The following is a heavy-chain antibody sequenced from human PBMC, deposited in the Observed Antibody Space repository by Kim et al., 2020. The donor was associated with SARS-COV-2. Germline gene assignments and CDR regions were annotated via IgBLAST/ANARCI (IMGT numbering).Heavy chain of an antibody. V-gene: IGHV1-69*13. CDR1: GGTFNSFA. Sequence: SVKVSCKASGGTFNSFAVSWVRQAPGQGLEWMGGIIPLFDTVKYAQKFRGRVTISADESTSTAYMELSSLKSDDTAVYYCARSLVAGPAFLHFQYWGQGTLVTVSS. CDR3: ARSLVAGPAFLHFQY. D-gene: IGHD3-16*02. CDR2: IIPLFDTV. J-gene: IGHJ1*01.